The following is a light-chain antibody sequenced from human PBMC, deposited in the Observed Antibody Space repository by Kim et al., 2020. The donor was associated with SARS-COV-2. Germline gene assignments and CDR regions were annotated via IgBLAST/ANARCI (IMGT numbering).Light chain of an antibody. CDR2: DTS. CDR1: PEPDTNDHY. J-gene: IGLJ3*02. V-gene: IGLV7-46*01. Sequence: PAGAVALPCGSRPEPDTNDHYPYWIQQKAGQAPRTLIYDTSNKHSWTPARFSGSLLGGKAALTLSGALPEDEADYYCLVYSPVRVFGGGTQLTVL. CDR3: LVYSPVRV.